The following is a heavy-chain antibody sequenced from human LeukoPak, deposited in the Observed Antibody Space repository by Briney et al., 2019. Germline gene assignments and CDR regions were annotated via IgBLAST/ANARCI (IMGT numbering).Heavy chain of an antibody. CDR1: GGSISSYY. V-gene: IGHV4-59*01. CDR3: ARHGTMIVESPLDY. D-gene: IGHD3-22*01. J-gene: IGHJ4*02. CDR2: IYYSGST. Sequence: SEALSLTCTVSGGSISSYYWSWIRQPPGKGLEWIGYIYYSGSTNYNPSLKSRVTISVDTFKNQFSLKLSSVTAADTAVYYCARHGTMIVESPLDYWGQGTLVTVSS.